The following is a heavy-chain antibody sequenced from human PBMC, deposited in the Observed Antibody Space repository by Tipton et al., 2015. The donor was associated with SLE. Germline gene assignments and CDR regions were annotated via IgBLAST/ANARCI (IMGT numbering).Heavy chain of an antibody. Sequence: SLRLSCAASGFTFRSYWMHWIRQAPGKGLVWVSRTNEDGTIASYEDSVKGRFTISRDNAKNSLYLQMNSLRAEDTAVYYCARDEAGFDYWGQGTLVTVSS. CDR1: GFTFRSYW. CDR3: ARDEAGFDY. D-gene: IGHD6-25*01. V-gene: IGHV3-74*01. J-gene: IGHJ4*02. CDR2: TNEDGTIA.